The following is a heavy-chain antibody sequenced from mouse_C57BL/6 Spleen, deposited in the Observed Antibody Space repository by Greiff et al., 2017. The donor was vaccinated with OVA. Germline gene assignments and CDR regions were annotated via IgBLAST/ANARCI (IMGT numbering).Heavy chain of an antibody. CDR3: ARGLYYGSSYVGWYFDY. J-gene: IGHJ2*01. CDR2: INPNNGGT. V-gene: IGHV1-26*01. D-gene: IGHD1-1*01. CDR1: GYTFTDYY. Sequence: EVQLQQSGPELVKPGASVKISCKASGYTFTDYYMNWVKQSHGKSLEWIGDINPNNGGTSYNQKFKGKATLTVDKSSSTAYMELRSLTSEDSAVYYCARGLYYGSSYVGWYFDYWGQGTTLTVSS.